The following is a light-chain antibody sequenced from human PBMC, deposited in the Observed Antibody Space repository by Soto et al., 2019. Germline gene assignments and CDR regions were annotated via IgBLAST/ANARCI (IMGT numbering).Light chain of an antibody. Sequence: ESVLTQSPGTLSLSPGERATLSCRASQSVSSNYLAWYQQKPGQAPRLLIYGASTRATGIPDRFSGSGSGTDFTLTISSLEPEDFAVYYCQQRSNWPEITFGQGTRLEIK. J-gene: IGKJ5*01. CDR1: QSVSSNY. CDR2: GAS. V-gene: IGKV3D-20*02. CDR3: QQRSNWPEIT.